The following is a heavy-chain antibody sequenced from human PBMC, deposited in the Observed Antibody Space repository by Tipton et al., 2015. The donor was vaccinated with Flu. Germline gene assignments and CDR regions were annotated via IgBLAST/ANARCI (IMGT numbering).Heavy chain of an antibody. CDR2: IYHSGST. CDR1: GGSISSSSYY. Sequence: TLSLTCTVSGGSISSSSYYWGWIRQPPGKGLEWIGSIYHSGSTYYNPSLKSRVTISVDTAKNQFSLELSSVTAADSAVYCCARVETVQLYSFDYWGQGTGVTVSS. V-gene: IGHV4-39*07. J-gene: IGHJ4*02. D-gene: IGHD5-18*01. CDR3: ARVETVQLYSFDY.